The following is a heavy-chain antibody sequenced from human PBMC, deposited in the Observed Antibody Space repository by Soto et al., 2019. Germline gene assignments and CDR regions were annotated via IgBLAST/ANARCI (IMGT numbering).Heavy chain of an antibody. J-gene: IGHJ4*02. V-gene: IGHV4-30-4*01. CDR3: ARLYGGNLFDY. CDR1: GGSISSDYY. D-gene: IGHD4-17*01. Sequence: PSETLSLTCTVSGGSISSDYYWSWIRQPPGKGLEWIGYIYNSGRTYYNPSLKSRVTISVDTSRNQFSLNLNSVTAADTAVYYCARLYGGNLFDYWGQGTLVTVPQ. CDR2: IYNSGRT.